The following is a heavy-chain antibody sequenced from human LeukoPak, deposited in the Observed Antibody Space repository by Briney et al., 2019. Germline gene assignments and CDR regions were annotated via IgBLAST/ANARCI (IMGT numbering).Heavy chain of an antibody. CDR2: IYHSGST. Sequence: SETLSLTCTVSAGSISSNNYYWGWIRQPPGKGLEWIGSIYHSGSTYYNPSLKSRVTISVDTSKNQFSLKQSSVTAADTAVYYCARRRGISSSWSHPVDYWGQGTLVTVSS. V-gene: IGHV4-39*01. D-gene: IGHD6-13*01. CDR3: ARRRGISSSWSHPVDY. CDR1: AGSISSNNYY. J-gene: IGHJ4*02.